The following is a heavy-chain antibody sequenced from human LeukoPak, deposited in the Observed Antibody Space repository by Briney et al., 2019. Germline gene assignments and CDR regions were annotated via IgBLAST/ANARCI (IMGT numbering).Heavy chain of an antibody. V-gene: IGHV4-59*08. CDR1: GGSFSSYY. D-gene: IGHD3-10*01. J-gene: IGHJ6*02. CDR3: ARLAYGSGSEGYYYYGMDV. CDR2: IYYSGST. Sequence: SETLSLTCTVSGGSFSSYYWSWIRQPPGKGLEWIGYIYYSGSTNYNPSLKSRVTISLDTSKNQFSLKLSSVTAADTAVYYCARLAYGSGSEGYYYYGMDVWGQGTTVTVSS.